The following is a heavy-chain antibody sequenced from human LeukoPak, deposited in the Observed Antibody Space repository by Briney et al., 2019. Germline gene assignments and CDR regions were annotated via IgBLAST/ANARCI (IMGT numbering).Heavy chain of an antibody. Sequence: ETLSLTCTVSGGSISSYYWSWIRQPPGKGLEWVSAISGSGGSTYYADSVKGRFTISRDNSKNTLYLQMNSLRAEDTAVYYCAKGTRWELYNFDYWGQGTLVTVSS. V-gene: IGHV3-23*01. J-gene: IGHJ4*02. CDR2: ISGSGGST. D-gene: IGHD1-26*01. CDR1: GGSISSYY. CDR3: AKGTRWELYNFDY.